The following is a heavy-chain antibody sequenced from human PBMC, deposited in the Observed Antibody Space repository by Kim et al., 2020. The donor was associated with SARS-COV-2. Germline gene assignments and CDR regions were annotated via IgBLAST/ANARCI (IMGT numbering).Heavy chain of an antibody. D-gene: IGHD4-17*01. V-gene: IGHV4-39*07. CDR2: IYYSGST. J-gene: IGHJ6*02. Sequence: SETLSLTCTVSGGSISSSSYYWGWIRQPPGKGLEWIGSIYYSGSTYYNPSLKSRVTISVDTSKNQFSLKLSSVTAADTAVYYCARHSRLPYGDYFGWYYYYGMDVGGQGTTVTVSS. CDR1: GGSISSSSYY. CDR3: ARHSRLPYGDYFGWYYYYGMDV.